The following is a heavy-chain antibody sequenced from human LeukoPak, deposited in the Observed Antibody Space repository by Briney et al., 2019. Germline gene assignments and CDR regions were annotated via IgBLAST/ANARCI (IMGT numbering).Heavy chain of an antibody. CDR1: GYTFTGYY. J-gene: IGHJ4*02. D-gene: IGHD6-13*01. Sequence: SCKASGYTFTGYYMHWVRQAPGKGLEWVAVISYDGSNKYYADSVKGRFTISRDNAKNSLYLQMNSLRVEDTAVYYCASRSSVPGTGPGWGQGTLVTVSS. CDR3: ASRSSVPGTGPG. CDR2: ISYDGSNK. V-gene: IGHV3-33*05.